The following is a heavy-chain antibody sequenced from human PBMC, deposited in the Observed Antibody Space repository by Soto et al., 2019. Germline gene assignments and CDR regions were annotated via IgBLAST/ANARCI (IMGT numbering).Heavy chain of an antibody. D-gene: IGHD1-1*01. CDR2: ISGSGGIT. CDR1: GFTFSSYA. Sequence: VQLLESGGGLVQPGGSLRLSCAASGFTFSSYAVSWVRQAPGKGLEWVSAISGSGGITYYADSVRGRFTISRDNSKNTLFLQMVSLRDEDTAVFYFAKGNEPGVPGMLDYWGQGTLVTVSS. J-gene: IGHJ4*02. V-gene: IGHV3-23*01. CDR3: AKGNEPGVPGMLDY.